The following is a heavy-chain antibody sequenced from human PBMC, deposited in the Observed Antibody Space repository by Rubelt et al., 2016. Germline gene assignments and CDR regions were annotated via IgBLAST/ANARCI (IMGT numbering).Heavy chain of an antibody. CDR2: INHSGST. CDR1: GGSFSGYY. D-gene: IGHD6-19*01. J-gene: IGHJ4*02. Sequence: QVQLQQWGAGLLKPSETLSLTCAVYGGSFSGYYWTWIRQPPGKGLEWIGEINHSGSTNYNPSPKCRVAISVDTSKNDFSLSLTSGTAADTAIYYCARYGRVGNGYYYDYWGQGTLLTVSS. V-gene: IGHV4-34*01. CDR3: ARYGRVGNGYYYDY.